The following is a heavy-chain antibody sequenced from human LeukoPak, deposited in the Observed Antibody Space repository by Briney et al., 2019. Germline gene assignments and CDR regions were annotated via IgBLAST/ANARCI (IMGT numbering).Heavy chain of an antibody. CDR2: IYYSGYT. J-gene: IGHJ6*02. CDR1: GGSISTYY. D-gene: IGHD4-23*01. CDR3: ARDFRYGGNSDGMDV. Sequence: SETLSLTCTVSGGSISTYYWSWIRQSPGKGLEWIGYIYYSGYTNYNPSLKSRVTISVDTSKNQFSLNLSSVTAADTAVYYCARDFRYGGNSDGMDVWGQGTTVTVSS. V-gene: IGHV4-59*01.